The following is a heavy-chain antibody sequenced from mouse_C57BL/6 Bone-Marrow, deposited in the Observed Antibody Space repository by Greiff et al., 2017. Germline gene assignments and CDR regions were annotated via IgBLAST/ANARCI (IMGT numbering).Heavy chain of an antibody. CDR1: GFTFSSYA. J-gene: IGHJ3*01. Sequence: EVKLVESGEGLVKPGGSLKLSCAASGFTFSSYAMSWVRQTPEKRLEWVAYISSGGDYIYYADTVKGRFTISRDNARNTLYLQMSSLKSEDTAMYYCTREGGGGFAYWGQGTLVTVSA. CDR2: ISSGGDYI. V-gene: IGHV5-9-1*02. CDR3: TREGGGGFAY.